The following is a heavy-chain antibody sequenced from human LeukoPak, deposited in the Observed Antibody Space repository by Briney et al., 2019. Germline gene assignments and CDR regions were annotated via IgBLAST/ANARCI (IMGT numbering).Heavy chain of an antibody. CDR2: IVVGSGNT. Sequence: SVKVSCKASGFTFTSSAVQWVRQARGQRLEWIGWIVVGSGNTNYAQKFQERVTITRDMSTSTAYMELSSLRSEDTAVYYCATVYCSSTSCFNFDYWGQGTLVTVSS. V-gene: IGHV1-58*01. J-gene: IGHJ4*02. CDR3: ATVYCSSTSCFNFDY. CDR1: GFTFTSSA. D-gene: IGHD2-2*01.